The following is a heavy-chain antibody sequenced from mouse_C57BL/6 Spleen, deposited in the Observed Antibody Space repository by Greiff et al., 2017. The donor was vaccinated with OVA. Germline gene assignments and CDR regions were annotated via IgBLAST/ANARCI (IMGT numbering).Heavy chain of an antibody. V-gene: IGHV1-7*01. D-gene: IGHD5-1*01. J-gene: IGHJ1*03. CDR3: AKGPNWYFDV. CDR1: GYTFTSYW. CDR2: INPSSGYT. Sequence: QVQLKESGAELAQPGASVKLSCKASGYTFTSYWMHWVKQRPGQGLEWIGYINPSSGYTKYNQKFKDKATLTADKSSSTAYMQLSSLTYEDSAVYYCAKGPNWYFDVWGTGTTVTVSS.